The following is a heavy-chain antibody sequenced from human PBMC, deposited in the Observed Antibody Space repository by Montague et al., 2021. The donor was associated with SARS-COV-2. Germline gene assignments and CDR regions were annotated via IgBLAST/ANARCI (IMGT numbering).Heavy chain of an antibody. V-gene: IGHV4-34*01. CDR1: SGSFSDYY. J-gene: IGHJ3*02. CDR3: VRGGDGALYNTFPGVYRDYAFDI. Sequence: SETLSLTCAVYSGSFSDYYWTWIRQSPGKGLERIGEINHSGTTNYSPSLKSRLTISTDTSKNQFSLSLSSVTAADTAVYYCVRGGDGALYNTFPGVYRDYAFDIWGQGTLVTVSS. CDR2: INHSGTT. D-gene: IGHD5/OR15-5a*01.